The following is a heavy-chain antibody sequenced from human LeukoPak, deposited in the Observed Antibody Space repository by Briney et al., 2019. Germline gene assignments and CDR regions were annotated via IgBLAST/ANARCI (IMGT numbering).Heavy chain of an antibody. CDR2: INTGNGNT. CDR1: GYTFTNYA. D-gene: IGHD2-15*01. CDR3: VRFPQYCSGGSCRIFDF. V-gene: IGHV1-3*04. J-gene: IGHJ4*02. Sequence: ASVKVSCKASGYTFTNYAMHWVRQAPGQRLEWMGWINTGNGNTKYSQKMQGRVTISRDTSASTAHMELDSLKSEDTAVYYCVRFPQYCSGGSCRIFDFWGQGTLVTVSS.